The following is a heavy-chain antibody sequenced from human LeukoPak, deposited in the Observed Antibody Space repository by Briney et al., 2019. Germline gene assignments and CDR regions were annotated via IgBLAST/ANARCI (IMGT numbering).Heavy chain of an antibody. CDR2: IRYDGGNK. V-gene: IGHV3-30*02. D-gene: IGHD1-26*01. CDR1: GFSFGSYW. J-gene: IGHJ4*02. CDR3: AKRVTPLSIVGSYS. Sequence: PGGSLRLSCAASGFSFGSYWMNWVRQAPGKGLEWVAFIRYDGGNKLYADSVKGRFTISRGNSKNTLYLQMNSLRAEDTAVYYCAKRVTPLSIVGSYSWGQGTLVTVSS.